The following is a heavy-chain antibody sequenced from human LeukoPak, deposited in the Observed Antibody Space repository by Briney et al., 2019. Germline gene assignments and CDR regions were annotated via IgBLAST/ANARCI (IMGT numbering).Heavy chain of an antibody. Sequence: GGSLRLSCAASGFTFSNYWMSWVRQAPGKGLEWVANIKGDGSYKYYVDSVKGRFTISRDNAKSSLYLQMNALRAEDTAVYYCATSSDSSGNDWGQGTLVTVSS. CDR1: GFTFSNYW. D-gene: IGHD3-22*01. V-gene: IGHV3-7*03. J-gene: IGHJ4*02. CDR3: ATSSDSSGND. CDR2: IKGDGSYK.